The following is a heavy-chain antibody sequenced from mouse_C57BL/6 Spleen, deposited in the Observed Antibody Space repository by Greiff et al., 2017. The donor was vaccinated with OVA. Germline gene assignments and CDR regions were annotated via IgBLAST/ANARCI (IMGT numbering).Heavy chain of an antibody. D-gene: IGHD4-1*01. Sequence: VQLQQPGAELVKPGASVKLSCKASGYTFTSYWMQWVKQRPGQGLEWIGEIDPSDSYTNYNQKFKGKATLTVDTSSSTAYMQLSSLTSEDSAFYYCARSGTGYWGQGTTLTVSS. CDR2: IDPSDSYT. CDR3: ARSGTGY. V-gene: IGHV1-50*01. CDR1: GYTFTSYW. J-gene: IGHJ2*01.